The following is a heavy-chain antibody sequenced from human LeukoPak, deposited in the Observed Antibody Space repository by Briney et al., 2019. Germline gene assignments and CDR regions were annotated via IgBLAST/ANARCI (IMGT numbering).Heavy chain of an antibody. J-gene: IGHJ4*02. Sequence: GGSLRLSCAASGFTFSTFAMHWVRHTPGKGLKWVAVISYDGSNKYYADSVKGRFTISRDNAKNSLYLQMNSLRAEDTAVYYCVRGGACDYWGQGTLVTVSS. CDR3: VRGGACDY. CDR1: GFTFSTFA. CDR2: ISYDGSNK. V-gene: IGHV3-30-3*01. D-gene: IGHD1-26*01.